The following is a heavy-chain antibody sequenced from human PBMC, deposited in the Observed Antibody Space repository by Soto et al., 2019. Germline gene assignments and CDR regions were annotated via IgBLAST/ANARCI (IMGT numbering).Heavy chain of an antibody. Sequence: ASVKVSCKASGYTFTNYGISWVRQAPGEGLEWVGWINTSNDNKLYAQKLQGRLTLITDTSTSTAYMDLTTLSSDDTAVYFCARDPGAASFDFWAQGTLVTVSS. CDR2: INTSNDNK. J-gene: IGHJ4*02. V-gene: IGHV1-18*01. D-gene: IGHD2-15*01. CDR3: ARDPGAASFDF. CDR1: GYTFTNYG.